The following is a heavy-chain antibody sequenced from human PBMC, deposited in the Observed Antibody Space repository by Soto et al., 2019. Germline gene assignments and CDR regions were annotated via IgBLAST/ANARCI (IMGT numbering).Heavy chain of an antibody. V-gene: IGHV4-39*01. J-gene: IGHJ4*02. CDR3: ARLFTGNYHIDY. Sequence: PSETLSRTCTVSGGSITSNSHYGVWIRQSLGKVLEWIGTVYHSGSTHYNPSLKSRVTISVDTSKNQFSLKLSSVTAADTAVYLCARLFTGNYHIDYWGQGTLVTVSS. CDR2: VYHSGST. D-gene: IGHD1-7*01. CDR1: GGSITSNSHY.